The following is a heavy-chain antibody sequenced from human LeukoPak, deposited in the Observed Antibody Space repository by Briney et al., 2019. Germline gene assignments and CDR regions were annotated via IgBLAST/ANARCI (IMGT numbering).Heavy chain of an antibody. Sequence: PGGSLRLSCAASGFTFSNYWMHWVRRAPGKGLVWVSRINTDGSTTTYADSVKGRFTISRDNAKNTLFLQMNSLRAEDTAVYYCARDRSAFDIWGQGTMVTVSS. V-gene: IGHV3-74*01. CDR3: ARDRSAFDI. J-gene: IGHJ3*02. CDR2: INTDGSTT. CDR1: GFTFSNYW.